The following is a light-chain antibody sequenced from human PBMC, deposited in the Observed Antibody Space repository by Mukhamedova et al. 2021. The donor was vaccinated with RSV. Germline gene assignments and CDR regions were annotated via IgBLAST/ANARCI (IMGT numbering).Light chain of an antibody. CDR2: DVS. V-gene: IGLV2-14*04. Sequence: TISCTGTSSDVGGYNYVSWYQQHPGKAPKLMIYDVSNRPSGVSNRFSGSKSGNTASLTISGLQAEDEADYYCSSYTSSSTVFGGG. CDR3: SSYTSSSTV. J-gene: IGLJ3*02. CDR1: SSDVGGYNY.